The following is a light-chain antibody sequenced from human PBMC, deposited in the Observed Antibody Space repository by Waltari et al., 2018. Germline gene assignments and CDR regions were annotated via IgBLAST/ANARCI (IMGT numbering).Light chain of an antibody. CDR1: SSDVGTYNL. CDR2: DDN. CDR3: CSYAGSYTWV. Sequence: QSALTQPASVSGSPGQSITISCTGTSSDVGTYNLVPWYQQYPGKAPNVMIYDDNRRPSGVSDRFSGSKSGNTASLTISGVQAEDEADYYCCSYAGSYTWVFGGGTKLTVL. V-gene: IGLV2-23*01. J-gene: IGLJ3*02.